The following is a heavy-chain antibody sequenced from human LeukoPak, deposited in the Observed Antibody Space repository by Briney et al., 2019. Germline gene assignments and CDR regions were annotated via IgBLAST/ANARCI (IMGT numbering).Heavy chain of an antibody. Sequence: PSETLSLTCTVSGGSISSSSYYWGWIRQPPGKGLEWIGSIYYSGSTYYNPSLKSRVTISVDTSKSQFSLKLSSVTAADTAVYYCARDDWNYDNWFDPWGQGTLVTVSS. CDR2: IYYSGST. V-gene: IGHV4-39*07. J-gene: IGHJ5*02. CDR1: GGSISSSSYY. D-gene: IGHD1-7*01. CDR3: ARDDWNYDNWFDP.